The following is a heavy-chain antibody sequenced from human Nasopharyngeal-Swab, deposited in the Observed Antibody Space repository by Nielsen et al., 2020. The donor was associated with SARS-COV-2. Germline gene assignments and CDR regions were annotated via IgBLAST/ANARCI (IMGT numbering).Heavy chain of an antibody. V-gene: IGHV1-2*06. CDR3: ARQDRSGWYVDY. CDR2: INPNSGGT. Sequence: ASVKVSCKASGYTFTGYYMHWVRQAPGQGLEWMGRINPNSGGTNYAQKFQGRVTMTRDTSISTAYMELRSLRSDDTAVYYCARQDRSGWYVDYWGQGTLVTVSS. CDR1: GYTFTGYY. J-gene: IGHJ4*02. D-gene: IGHD6-19*01.